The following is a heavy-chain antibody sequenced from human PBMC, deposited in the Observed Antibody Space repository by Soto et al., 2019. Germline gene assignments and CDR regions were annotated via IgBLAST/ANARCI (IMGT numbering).Heavy chain of an antibody. V-gene: IGHV1-69*13. Sequence: GASVKVSCKASGGTFSSYAISWVRQAPGQGLEWMGGIIPIFGTANYAQKFQGRVTITADESTSTAYMELSSLRSEDTAVYYCASGPRPAGAVTDDYWGQGTLVTVSS. J-gene: IGHJ4*02. CDR2: IIPIFGTA. CDR1: GGTFSSYA. D-gene: IGHD1-26*01. CDR3: ASGPRPAGAVTDDY.